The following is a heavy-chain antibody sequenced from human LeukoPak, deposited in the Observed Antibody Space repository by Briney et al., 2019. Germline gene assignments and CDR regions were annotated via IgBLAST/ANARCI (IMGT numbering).Heavy chain of an antibody. D-gene: IGHD3-16*01. CDR3: ARGPYDGTFYFDS. Sequence: SVTVSFTMSGGTFFIYGISWVRQAPGQGRGRVGGTITIRGMTNYTQKFQGRVTITTDTATSTDYMELSSLTSEDTAVYFCARGPYDGTFYFDSWGQGTLVIVSS. CDR1: GGTFFIYG. CDR2: TITIRGMT. V-gene: IGHV1-69*10. J-gene: IGHJ4*02.